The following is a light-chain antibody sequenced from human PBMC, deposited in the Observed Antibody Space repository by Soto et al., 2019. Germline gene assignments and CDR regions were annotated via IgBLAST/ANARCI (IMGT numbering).Light chain of an antibody. V-gene: IGKV3D-20*02. CDR2: GAS. CDR1: QSVSTN. J-gene: IGKJ5*01. CDR3: QQRSNWPVT. Sequence: EIVMTQSPATLSVPPGERATLSCRASQSVSTNFAWYQQKPGQAPRLLIYGASSRATGIPDRFSGSGSGTDFTLTISRLEPEDFAVYYCQQRSNWPVTFGQGTRLEIK.